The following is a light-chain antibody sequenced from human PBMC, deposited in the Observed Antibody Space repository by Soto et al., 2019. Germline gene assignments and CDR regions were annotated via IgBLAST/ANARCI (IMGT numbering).Light chain of an antibody. CDR3: TSYTSTNTYV. CDR1: SSDVGGYNY. Sequence: QSALTQPASVSGSPGQSIAISCTGTSSDVGGYNYVSWYQHLPGKAPKLIIYEVTNRPSGVSNRFSGSKSGTTASLTISGLQAEDEADYYCTSYTSTNTYVFGTGTQLTVL. J-gene: IGLJ1*01. V-gene: IGLV2-14*01. CDR2: EVT.